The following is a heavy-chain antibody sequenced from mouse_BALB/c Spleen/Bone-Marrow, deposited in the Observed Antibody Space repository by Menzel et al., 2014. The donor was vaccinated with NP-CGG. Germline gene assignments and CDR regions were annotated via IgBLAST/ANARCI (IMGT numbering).Heavy chain of an antibody. Sequence: VQLVESGPGLVQPSQSLSITCTVSGFSLTSYGVHWVRQSPGKGLEWLGVIWRGGSTDYNAAFMSRLSITKDNSKSQVFFKMNSLQADDTAIYYCAKIGTTTGAMDYWGQGTSVTVPS. J-gene: IGHJ4*01. CDR1: GFSLTSYG. V-gene: IGHV2-5*01. CDR2: IWRGGST. D-gene: IGHD2-14*01. CDR3: AKIGTTTGAMDY.